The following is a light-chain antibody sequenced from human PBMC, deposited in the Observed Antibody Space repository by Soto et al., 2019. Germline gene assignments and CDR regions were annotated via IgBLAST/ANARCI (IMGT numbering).Light chain of an antibody. CDR3: QQQDTLPRT. V-gene: IGKV3-20*01. J-gene: IGKJ1*01. Sequence: DILSTQSSGAQSLSPLARPTLSCKASRSVSTDYLAWYQQKPGQAPRLLIYGASNRATGITDRFSGSGSGTDFTLTIRRLEPQDFAVYYCQQQDTLPRTFGQGTKWDIK. CDR2: GAS. CDR1: RSVSTDY.